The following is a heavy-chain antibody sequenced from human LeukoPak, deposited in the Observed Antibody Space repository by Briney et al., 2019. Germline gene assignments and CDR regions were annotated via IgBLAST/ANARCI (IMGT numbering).Heavy chain of an antibody. J-gene: IGHJ4*02. Sequence: ASVKVSCKASGYTFTNYDINWVRQVTGQGLEWMGWMNPKSGYTGYAQKFQGRVTMTRDTSISTAYMELGSLRSEDTAVYYCARVTGSIDYWGQGTLVTVSS. CDR2: MNPKSGYT. D-gene: IGHD1-26*01. CDR1: GYTFTNYD. CDR3: ARVTGSIDY. V-gene: IGHV1-8*01.